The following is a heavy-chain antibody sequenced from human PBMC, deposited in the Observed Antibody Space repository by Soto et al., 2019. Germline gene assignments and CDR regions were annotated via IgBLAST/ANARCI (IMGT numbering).Heavy chain of an antibody. CDR1: GFTFSAYA. J-gene: IGHJ4*02. D-gene: IGHD6-19*01. V-gene: IGHV3-23*05. Sequence: PGGSLRLSCAASGFTFSAYAMSWVRLAPGKGLEWVAAVSGGGRSTHYADSVKGRFTISRDSSKHTVSLEMTSLRAEDTAVYYCAKGGRQWLVTSDFNYWGQGALVTVSS. CDR2: VSGGGRST. CDR3: AKGGRQWLVTSDFNY.